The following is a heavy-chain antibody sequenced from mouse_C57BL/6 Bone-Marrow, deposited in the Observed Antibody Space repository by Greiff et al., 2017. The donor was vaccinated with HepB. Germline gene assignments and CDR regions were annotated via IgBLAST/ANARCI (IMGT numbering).Heavy chain of an antibody. D-gene: IGHD2-1*01. V-gene: IGHV1-69*01. CDR1: GYTFTSYW. J-gene: IGHJ4*01. CDR2: IDPSDSYT. CDR3: ARWGHYYFSYYYAMDY. Sequence: VQLQQPGAELVMPGASVKLSCKASGYTFTSYWMHWVKQRPGQGLEWIGEIDPSDSYTNYNQKFKGKSTLTVDKSSSTAYMQLSSLTSEDSAVYYCARWGHYYFSYYYAMDYWGQGTSVTVSS.